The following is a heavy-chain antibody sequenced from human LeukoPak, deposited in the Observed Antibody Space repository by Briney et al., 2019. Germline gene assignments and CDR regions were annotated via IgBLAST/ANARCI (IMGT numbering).Heavy chain of an antibody. CDR2: MYHSEST. Sequence: SSETLSLTCAGSGYSISRGYSWGWIRQPPGMGLEWIGNMYHSESTHYNPSLKSRVTISADTSKNQFSLKLSSVTAADTAVYYCARFDHVWETHGMDAFDLWRQGTMVTVSS. D-gene: IGHD3-16*01. CDR3: ARFDHVWETHGMDAFDL. CDR1: GYSISRGYS. J-gene: IGHJ3*01. V-gene: IGHV4-38-2*01.